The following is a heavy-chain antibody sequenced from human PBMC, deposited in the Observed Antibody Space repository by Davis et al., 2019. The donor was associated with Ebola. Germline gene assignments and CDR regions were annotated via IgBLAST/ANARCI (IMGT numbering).Heavy chain of an antibody. Sequence: GESLKISCAASGFTFSNYWMTWVRQAPGKGLEWVANIKQDDSEKYYVDSVKGRFTISRDNAKNSLYLQMNRLRAEDTAVYYCARQSIKIVAGAMEDWFDPWGQGTLVIVSS. V-gene: IGHV3-7*01. CDR3: ARQSIKIVAGAMEDWFDP. J-gene: IGHJ5*02. CDR2: IKQDDSEK. CDR1: GFTFSNYW. D-gene: IGHD2-2*01.